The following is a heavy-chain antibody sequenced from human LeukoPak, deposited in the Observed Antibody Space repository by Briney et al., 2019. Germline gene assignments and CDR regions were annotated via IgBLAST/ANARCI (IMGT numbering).Heavy chain of an antibody. CDR2: ISSSSSYI. D-gene: IGHD3-10*01. J-gene: IGHJ3*02. V-gene: IGHV3-21*01. CDR1: GFTFSSYS. Sequence: GGSLRLSCAASGFTFSSYSMNWVRQAPGKGLEWVSSISSSSSYIYYADSVKGRFTLSRDNAKNSLYLQMNSLRAEDTAVYYCARIRSGAFDIWGQGTMVTVSS. CDR3: ARIRSGAFDI.